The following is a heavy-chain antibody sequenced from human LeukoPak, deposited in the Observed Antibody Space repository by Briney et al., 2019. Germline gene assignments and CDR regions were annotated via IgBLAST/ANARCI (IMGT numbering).Heavy chain of an antibody. CDR2: IYYSGST. CDR3: ARVETATMEYGP. Sequence: SETLSLTCTVSGGSISSYYWSWIRQPPGKGLEWIGYIYYSGSTNYNPSLKSRVTISVDTSKNQFSLKLSSVTAADTAVYYCARVETATMEYGPWGQGTLVTVSS. D-gene: IGHD5-24*01. J-gene: IGHJ5*02. CDR1: GGSISSYY. V-gene: IGHV4-59*01.